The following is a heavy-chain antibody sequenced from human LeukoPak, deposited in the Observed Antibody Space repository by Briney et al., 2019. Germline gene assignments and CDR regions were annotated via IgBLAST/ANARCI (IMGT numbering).Heavy chain of an antibody. D-gene: IGHD2-2*01. CDR2: IYYSGIT. CDR1: GGSVTSSSFH. J-gene: IGHJ3*02. CDR3: AKSGPAAGRPDAFDI. V-gene: IGHV4-39*07. Sequence: PSETLSLTCTLSGGSVTSSSFHWAWIRQPPGKGLECIGTIYYSGITYYHSSLKSRVTISVDTSKNQFSLKLNSVTAADTAVYFCAKSGPAAGRPDAFDIWGQGTMVTVSS.